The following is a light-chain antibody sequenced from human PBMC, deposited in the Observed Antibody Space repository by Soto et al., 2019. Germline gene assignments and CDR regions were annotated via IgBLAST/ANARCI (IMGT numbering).Light chain of an antibody. V-gene: IGKV3-11*01. J-gene: IGKJ4*01. CDR3: LHRCKWPLT. Sequence: EIVLTQSPATLSLSPGERATLSCRASQSVSSYLAWYQHKPGQAPRLLIYDASNRATGIPARFSGSGSGTDFTLTISRLEPEDSAVYYRLHRCKWPLTFGGGTKVEIK. CDR2: DAS. CDR1: QSVSSY.